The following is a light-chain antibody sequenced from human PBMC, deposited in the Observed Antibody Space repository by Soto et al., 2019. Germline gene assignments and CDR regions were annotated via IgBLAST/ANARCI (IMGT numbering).Light chain of an antibody. CDR3: SSYSSSSALV. CDR1: SSDVGGYNY. Sequence: QSALTQPASVSGSPGQSITISCTGTSSDVGGYNYVSWYQQHPGKAPKLMIYDVSNRPSGGSNRFSGSKSGNTASLTISGVQSEDEAYYYCSSYSSSSALVFCGGTNLTVL. V-gene: IGLV2-14*01. J-gene: IGLJ2*01. CDR2: DVS.